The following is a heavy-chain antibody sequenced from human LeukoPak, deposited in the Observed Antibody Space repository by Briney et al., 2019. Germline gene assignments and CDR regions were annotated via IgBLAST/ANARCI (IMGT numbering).Heavy chain of an antibody. CDR3: AREKDSSGWFLHGFDP. CDR2: ISAYSGNT. D-gene: IGHD6-19*01. V-gene: IGHV1-18*01. Sequence: ASVKVSCKASGYTFTSYGISWVRQAPGQGLEWMGWISAYSGNTNYAQKLQGRVTMTTDTSTSTAYMELRSLRSDDTAVYYCAREKDSSGWFLHGFDPWGQGTLVTVSS. CDR1: GYTFTSYG. J-gene: IGHJ5*02.